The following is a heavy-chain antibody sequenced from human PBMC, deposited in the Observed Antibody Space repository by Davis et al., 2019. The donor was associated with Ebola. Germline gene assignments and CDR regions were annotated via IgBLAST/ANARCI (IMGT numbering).Heavy chain of an antibody. CDR2: IYYSGST. V-gene: IGHV4-30-4*01. J-gene: IGHJ5*02. Sequence: PSETLSLTCTVSGGSISSGDHYWSWIRQPPGKGLEWIGHIYYSGSTYYSPSLRSRVTTSVDTSKNEFSLKLTSVTAADTAVYYCARVVTFYYDSSDYYGVWFAPWGQGTLVTVSS. D-gene: IGHD3-22*01. CDR1: GGSISSGDHY. CDR3: ARVVTFYYDSSDYYGVWFAP.